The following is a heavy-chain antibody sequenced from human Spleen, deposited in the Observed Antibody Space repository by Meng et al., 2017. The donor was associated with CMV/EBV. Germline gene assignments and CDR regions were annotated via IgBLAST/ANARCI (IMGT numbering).Heavy chain of an antibody. CDR3: ARGRAARWGGTAALAGITPHSFDY. D-gene: IGHD6-19*01. CDR2: IDHSGSGST. J-gene: IGHJ4*02. Sequence: WHRQPPGEGLEWVGEIDHSGSGSTKYNPYHKSRVTITVDTSKNQFSLKVTSVNAADTAAYYCARGRAARWGGTAALAGITPHSFDYWGQGTLVTVSS. V-gene: IGHV4-34*01.